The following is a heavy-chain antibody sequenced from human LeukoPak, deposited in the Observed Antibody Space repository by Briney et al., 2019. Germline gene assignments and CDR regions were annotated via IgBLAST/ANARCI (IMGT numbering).Heavy chain of an antibody. Sequence: HAASVKVSCKASGGTFSSYAISWVRQAPGQGLEWMGGIIPIFGTANYAQKFQGRVTITTDESTSTAYMELSSLRSEDTAVYYCARVQQLASFLFDPWGQGTLVTVSS. D-gene: IGHD6-13*01. J-gene: IGHJ5*02. CDR2: IIPIFGTA. CDR1: GGTFSSYA. V-gene: IGHV1-69*05. CDR3: ARVQQLASFLFDP.